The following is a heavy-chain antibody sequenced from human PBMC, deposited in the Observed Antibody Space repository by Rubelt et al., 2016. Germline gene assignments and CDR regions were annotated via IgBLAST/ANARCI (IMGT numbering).Heavy chain of an antibody. V-gene: IGHV3-53*04. CDR3: ARSMAGVVES. D-gene: IGHD6-19*01. J-gene: IGHJ4*02. CDR2: IYSSDST. Sequence: EVQLVESGGGLVQPGGSLRLSCAASGFSVSSSYMTWVRQAPGKGLEWVSMIYSSDSTDYAASVKGRFTISRHKAQNTLYLQMTSLRAEDTAVYYCARSMAGVVESWGQGTLVTVSS. CDR1: GFSVSSSY.